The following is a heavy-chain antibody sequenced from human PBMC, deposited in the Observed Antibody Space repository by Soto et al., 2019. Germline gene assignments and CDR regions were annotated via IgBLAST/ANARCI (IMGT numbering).Heavy chain of an antibody. D-gene: IGHD2-15*01. J-gene: IGHJ4*02. V-gene: IGHV3-23*01. CDR2: ISDSGGIT. CDR1: GFTFSSYA. Sequence: EVQLLESGGGLVQPGGSLRLSCAASGFTFSSYAMSWVRQAPGKGLEWVSGISDSGGITYYADSVKGRFTMSRDNSKNTLYLQMNSLRAEDTAVYYCANGCGGTCYSRIHYWGQGTLVTVSS. CDR3: ANGCGGTCYSRIHY.